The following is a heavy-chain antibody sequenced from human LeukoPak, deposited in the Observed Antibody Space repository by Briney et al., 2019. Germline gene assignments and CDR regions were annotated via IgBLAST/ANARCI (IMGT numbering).Heavy chain of an antibody. D-gene: IGHD3-3*01. CDR2: IHYRGTT. V-gene: IGHV4-39*07. CDR1: GGSMNDFY. Sequence: SETLSLTCTVSGGSMNDFYWSWIRQTPGKGLEWIGSIHYRGTTYYNPSLLSRGTISVDTSKNQFSLKLNSVTAADTAVYFCAREGSGYSTNFDYWGQGTLVTVSS. CDR3: AREGSGYSTNFDY. J-gene: IGHJ4*02.